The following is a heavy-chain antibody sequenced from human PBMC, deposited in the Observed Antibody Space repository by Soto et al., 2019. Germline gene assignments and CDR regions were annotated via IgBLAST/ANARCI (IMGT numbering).Heavy chain of an antibody. J-gene: IGHJ6*02. CDR3: ATGSPCTCVSGTYRGSYYYYGMDV. Sequence: TLSLTCAVSGGSISSGGYSWSCIRQPPGQGLVWIGYIYHSGRTYYNPSLKSRATISVDRSKNQFSLKLSSMTDADTAVYYGATGSPCTCVSGTYRGSYYYYGMDVWGQGTTVTVSS. D-gene: IGHD3-16*02. CDR2: IYHSGRT. V-gene: IGHV4-30-2*01. CDR1: GGSISSGGYS.